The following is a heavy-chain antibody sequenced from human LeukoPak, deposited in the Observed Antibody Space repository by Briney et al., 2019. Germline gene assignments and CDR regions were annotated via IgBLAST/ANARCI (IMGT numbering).Heavy chain of an antibody. CDR2: IYYSGST. CDR1: GDSISGFY. V-gene: IGHV4-59*01. D-gene: IGHD2-15*01. J-gene: IGHJ4*02. CDR3: ARGVVAAPQTVDY. Sequence: SETLSLTCTVSGDSISGFYWSWIRQPPGKGLEWIGYIYYSGSTNYNPSLRSRVTISVDTSKNQFSLKLNSVSAADTAVYYCARGVVAAPQTVDYWGQGTLVTVSS.